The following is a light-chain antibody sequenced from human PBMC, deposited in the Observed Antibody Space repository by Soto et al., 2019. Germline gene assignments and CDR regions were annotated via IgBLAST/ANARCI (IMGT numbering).Light chain of an antibody. Sequence: EIVLTQSPGTLSLSPGERATLSCRASQSVFSSYLAWYQQKPGQAPRLLIYGASSRATGIPDRFSGSGSGTDLTLTISRLEPEEFAVYQCEQYGSSPLTFGRGPKEELK. J-gene: IGKJ4*01. V-gene: IGKV3-20*01. CDR2: GAS. CDR1: QSVFSSY. CDR3: EQYGSSPLT.